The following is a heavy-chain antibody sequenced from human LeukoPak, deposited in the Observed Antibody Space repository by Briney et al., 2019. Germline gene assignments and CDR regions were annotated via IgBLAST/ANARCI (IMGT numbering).Heavy chain of an antibody. J-gene: IGHJ4*02. CDR3: ARHERRGASRGHYDSSGYYYY. V-gene: IGHV4-59*01. CDR2: IYYSGST. CDR1: GGSISSYY. Sequence: SETLSLTCTVSGGSISSYYWSWIRQPPGKGLEWIGYIYYSGSTNYNPSLKSRVTISVDTSKNQFSLKLSSVTAADTAVYYCARHERRGASRGHYDSSGYYYYWGQGTLVTVSS. D-gene: IGHD3-22*01.